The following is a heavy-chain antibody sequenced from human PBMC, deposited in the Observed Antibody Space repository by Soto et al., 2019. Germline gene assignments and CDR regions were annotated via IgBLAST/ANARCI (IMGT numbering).Heavy chain of an antibody. J-gene: IGHJ4*02. CDR3: ARGADCTGGSCYSDF. Sequence: GGSLRLSCAASGFTFSSYGMQWVRQAPGKGLEWVAVIWYDGSHKYYVDSVKGRFTISRDNSKKSLYLQMNSLRADDTAVYSCARGADCTGGSCYSDFWGQGT. V-gene: IGHV3-33*01. CDR2: IWYDGSHK. CDR1: GFTFSSYG. D-gene: IGHD2-15*01.